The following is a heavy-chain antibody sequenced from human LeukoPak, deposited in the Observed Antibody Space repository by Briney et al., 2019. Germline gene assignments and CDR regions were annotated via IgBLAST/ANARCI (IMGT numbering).Heavy chain of an antibody. Sequence: GGSLRLSCAASGFTFSNFPMNWVRQTPGKGLEWISYICSTCSTIYYSASVRGRFTISRDNAMDVLYLQMNSLRVEDKTVYYCARGPGYGHFFDYWGQGTLVTVSS. V-gene: IGHV3-48*01. CDR1: GFTFSNFP. CDR3: ARGPGYGHFFDY. CDR2: ICSTCSTI. D-gene: IGHD5-12*01. J-gene: IGHJ4*02.